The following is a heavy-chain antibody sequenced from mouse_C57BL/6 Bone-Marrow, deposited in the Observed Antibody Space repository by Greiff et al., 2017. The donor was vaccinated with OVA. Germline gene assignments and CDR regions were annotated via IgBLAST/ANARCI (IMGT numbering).Heavy chain of an antibody. Sequence: VQLQESGPVLVKPGASVKMSCKASGYTFTDYYMNWVKQSHGQSLEWIGVINPYNGGTSYNQKFKGKATLTVDKSSSTAYMELSSLTSEDSAVYYCARFHYWPEFAYWGQGTMVTVSA. V-gene: IGHV1-19*01. CDR1: GYTFTDYY. CDR2: INPYNGGT. D-gene: IGHD1-1*02. CDR3: ARFHYWPEFAY. J-gene: IGHJ3*01.